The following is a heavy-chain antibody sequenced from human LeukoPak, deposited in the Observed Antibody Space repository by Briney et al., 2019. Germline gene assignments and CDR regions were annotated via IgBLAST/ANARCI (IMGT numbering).Heavy chain of an antibody. D-gene: IGHD6-13*01. CDR2: IIPIFGTA. CDR3: ARDRSSSWYHFNWFDP. CDR1: GYTFTSYG. J-gene: IGHJ5*02. V-gene: IGHV1-69*05. Sequence: SVKVSCKASGYTFTSYGISWVRQAPGQGLEWMGGIIPIFGTANYAQKFQGRVTITTDESTSTAYMELSSLRSEDTAVYYCARDRSSSWYHFNWFDPWGQGTLVTVSS.